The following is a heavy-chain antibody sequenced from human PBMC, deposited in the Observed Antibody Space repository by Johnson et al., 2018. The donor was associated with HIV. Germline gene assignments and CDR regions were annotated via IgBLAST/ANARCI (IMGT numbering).Heavy chain of an antibody. V-gene: IGHV3-30*04. CDR3: ARPRAYSSSWFAFDI. CDR1: GFTFSSYA. Sequence: QMLLVESGGGVVQPGRSLRLSCAASGFTFSSYAMHWVRQAPGKGLEWVAVISYDGSNKYYADSVKGRFTISRDNSKNTLYLQMNSLRAEDTAVYYCARPRAYSSSWFAFDIWGQGTMVTVSS. D-gene: IGHD6-13*01. J-gene: IGHJ3*02. CDR2: ISYDGSNK.